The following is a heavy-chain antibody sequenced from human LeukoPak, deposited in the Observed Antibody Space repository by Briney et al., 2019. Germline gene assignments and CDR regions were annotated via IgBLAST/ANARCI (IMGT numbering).Heavy chain of an antibody. Sequence: PGGSLRLSCAASGFTVSSIYMSWVRQPPGKGLEWIGSIYYSGSTYYNPSLKSRVTISVDTSKNQFSLKLSSVTAADTAVYYCARSGVEYSSSLRVPADYWGQGTLVTVSS. D-gene: IGHD6-6*01. J-gene: IGHJ4*02. V-gene: IGHV4-39*01. CDR2: IYYSGST. CDR3: ARSGVEYSSSLRVPADY. CDR1: GFTVSSIY.